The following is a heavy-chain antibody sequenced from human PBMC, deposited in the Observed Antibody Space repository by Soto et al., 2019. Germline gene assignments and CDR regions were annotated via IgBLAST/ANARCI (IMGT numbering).Heavy chain of an antibody. D-gene: IGHD6-19*01. Sequence: ASVKVSCKASGYTFTGYYMHWVRQAPGQGLEWMGWINPNSGGTNYAQKFQGRVTMTRDTSTSTAYMELSRLRSDDTAVYYCARVGRGSGWYFFDYWGQGTLVTAPQ. V-gene: IGHV1-2*02. J-gene: IGHJ4*02. CDR3: ARVGRGSGWYFFDY. CDR1: GYTFTGYY. CDR2: INPNSGGT.